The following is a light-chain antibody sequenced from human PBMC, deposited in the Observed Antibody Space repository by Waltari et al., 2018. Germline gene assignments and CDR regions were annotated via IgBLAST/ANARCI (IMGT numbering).Light chain of an antibody. CDR2: HAY. CDR3: QQRADWPLT. Sequence: SCRASQSSQSYLGWYQQKPGQAPRLLIYHAYNKATGVPARCSGSGSETDFTLPISSLEPEDSAIYYCQQRADWPLTFGGGTTVEIK. V-gene: IGKV3-11*01. J-gene: IGKJ4*01. CDR1: QSSQSY.